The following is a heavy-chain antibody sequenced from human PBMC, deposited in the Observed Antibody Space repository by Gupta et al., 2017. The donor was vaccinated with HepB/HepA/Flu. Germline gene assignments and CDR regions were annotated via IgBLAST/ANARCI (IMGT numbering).Heavy chain of an antibody. Sequence: QVQLVQSGAEMKKPGASVKVSCKASGYTFTGYDIHWVRQATGQGLEWMGWMNPNNDNTGNAQKFQSRVTMTSNTSISTAYMELSSLRSEDTAVYYCARARLRRNGLDVWGKGTTVTVSS. CDR3: ARARLRRNGLDV. CDR2: MNPNNDNT. CDR1: GYTFTGYD. V-gene: IGHV1-8*01. J-gene: IGHJ6*04. D-gene: IGHD6-6*01.